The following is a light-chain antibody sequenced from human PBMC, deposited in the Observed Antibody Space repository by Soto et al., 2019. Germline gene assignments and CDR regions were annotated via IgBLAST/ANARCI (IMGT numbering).Light chain of an antibody. CDR3: QQYDSPIWT. Sequence: NVLTQSPGTLSLSPGERATLSCRASQSVGSSYLAWYQQKPGQAPRLLIYSTSSRATGIPDRSSGSGSGTDFTLTISRLEPEDFAVYYCQQYDSPIWTFGQGTKVEIK. V-gene: IGKV3-20*01. J-gene: IGKJ1*01. CDR2: STS. CDR1: QSVGSSY.